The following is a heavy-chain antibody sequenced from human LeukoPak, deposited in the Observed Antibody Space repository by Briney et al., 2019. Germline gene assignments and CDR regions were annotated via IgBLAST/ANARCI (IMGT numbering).Heavy chain of an antibody. V-gene: IGHV1-69*05. Sequence: SVKVSCKASGGTFSSYAFSWVRQAPGQGLEWMGGIIPIFGTANYAQKFQGRVTITTDESTSTAYMELSSLRSEDTPVYYCARARSPSSGYLLRDHNWFDPWGQGTLVTVSS. CDR3: ARARSPSSGYLLRDHNWFDP. J-gene: IGHJ5*02. CDR1: GGTFSSYA. D-gene: IGHD3-22*01. CDR2: IIPIFGTA.